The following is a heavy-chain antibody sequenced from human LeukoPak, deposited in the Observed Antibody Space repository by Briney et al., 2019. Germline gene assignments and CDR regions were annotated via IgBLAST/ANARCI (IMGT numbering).Heavy chain of an antibody. CDR3: AKPGYKIWFGEFPVARSFDY. CDR2: ISGSGAET. J-gene: IGHJ4*02. D-gene: IGHD3-10*01. CDR1: GITFSNYH. Sequence: GGSLRLSCTASGITFSNYHVTWVRQAPGKGLEWVSSISGSGAETHYTDSVKGRFTISRDNSKNTLYLQMNSLRAEDTAVYYCAKPGYKIWFGEFPVARSFDYWGQGTLVTVSS. V-gene: IGHV3-23*01.